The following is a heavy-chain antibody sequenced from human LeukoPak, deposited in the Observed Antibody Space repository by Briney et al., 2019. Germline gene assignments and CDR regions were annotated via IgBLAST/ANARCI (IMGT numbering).Heavy chain of an antibody. Sequence: GGSLRLSCAASGFTFSRYSMNWVRQAPGKGLEWVSYISSSSTIYYADSVKGRFTISRDNAKNSLYLQMNSLRAEDTAVYYCATDGYSGYDPIDYWGQGTLVTVSS. CDR2: ISSSSTI. CDR3: ATDGYSGYDPIDY. V-gene: IGHV3-48*01. D-gene: IGHD5-12*01. CDR1: GFTFSRYS. J-gene: IGHJ4*02.